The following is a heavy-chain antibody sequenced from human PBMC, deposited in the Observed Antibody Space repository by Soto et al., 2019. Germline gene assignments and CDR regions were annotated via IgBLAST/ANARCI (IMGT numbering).Heavy chain of an antibody. J-gene: IGHJ5*01. Sequence: QVQLVQSGAEVKKPGASVKVSCKASGYTFTSYGISWVRQAPGQGLEWMGWISAYNGNTNYAQKLQGRVTRTTDTSTSTAYRELRSLRSDDTAVYYCARKIVAYCGGDCYSDSWGQGTLVTVSS. D-gene: IGHD2-21*02. CDR2: ISAYNGNT. CDR3: ARKIVAYCGGDCYSDS. V-gene: IGHV1-18*01. CDR1: GYTFTSYG.